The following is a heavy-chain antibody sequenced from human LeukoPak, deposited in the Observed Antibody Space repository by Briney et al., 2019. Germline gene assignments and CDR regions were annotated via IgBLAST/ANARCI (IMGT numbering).Heavy chain of an antibody. CDR1: GYTLTELS. CDR3: ATSHYYYDSSGYDPFDY. CDR2: FDPEDGET. J-gene: IGHJ4*02. D-gene: IGHD3-22*01. V-gene: IGHV1-24*01. Sequence: ASVKVSRKVSGYTLTELSMHWVRQAPGKGLEWMGGFDPEDGETIYAQKFQGRVTMTEDTSTDTAYMELSSLRSEDTAVYYCATSHYYYDSSGYDPFDYWGQGTLVTVSS.